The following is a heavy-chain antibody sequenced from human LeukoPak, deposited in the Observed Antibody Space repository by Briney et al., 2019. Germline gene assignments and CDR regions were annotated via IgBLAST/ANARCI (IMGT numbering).Heavy chain of an antibody. J-gene: IGHJ4*02. CDR1: GYTFTGYY. CDR3: ARDGSPRIAAAGYDY. CDR2: INPNSGGT. D-gene: IGHD6-13*01. V-gene: IGHV1-2*02. Sequence: ASVKVSCKASGYTFTGYYMHWVRQAPGQGLEWMGWINPNSGGTNYAQKFQGRVTMTRDTSISTAYMELSRLRSDDTAVYYSARDGSPRIAAAGYDYWGQGTLVTVSS.